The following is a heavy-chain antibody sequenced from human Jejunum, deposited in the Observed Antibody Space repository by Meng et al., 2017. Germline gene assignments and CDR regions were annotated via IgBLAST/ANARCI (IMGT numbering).Heavy chain of an antibody. J-gene: IGHJ4*02. CDR3: ARQSLTHYYDRSGYFDY. CDR2: ISSTSSSI. CDR1: GFTFSSYS. Sequence: GGSLRLSCAASGFTFSSYSMNWVRQTQGKGLEWVSSISSTSSSISYADSLKGRFTISRDNAKNSLYLQMNSRRAEDSAVYYCARQSLTHYYDRSGYFDYWGQGTLVTVSS. V-gene: IGHV3-21*01. D-gene: IGHD3-22*01.